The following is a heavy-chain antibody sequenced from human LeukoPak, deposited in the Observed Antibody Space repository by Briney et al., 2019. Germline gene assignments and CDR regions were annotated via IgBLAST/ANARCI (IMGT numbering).Heavy chain of an antibody. J-gene: IGHJ5*02. CDR3: ARGRVERRVYNWFDP. V-gene: IGHV4-30-4*08. Sequence: SETLSLTCTVSGGSISSGDYYWSWIRQPPGKGLEWIGYIYYSGSTYYNPSLKSRVTISVDTSKNQFSLKLSSVTAADTAAYYCARGRVERRVYNWFDPWGQGTLVTVSS. D-gene: IGHD1-1*01. CDR2: IYYSGST. CDR1: GGSISSGDYY.